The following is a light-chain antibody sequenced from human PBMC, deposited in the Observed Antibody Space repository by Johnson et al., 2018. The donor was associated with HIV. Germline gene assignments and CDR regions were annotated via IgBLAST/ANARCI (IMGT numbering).Light chain of an antibody. Sequence: QSVLTQPPSVSAAPGQKVTISCSGSSFNIGNNYVSWYQQLPGTAPKLLIYENNKRPSGIPDRFSGSKSGTSATLGITGLQTGDEADYYCETWDSSLSGVVGTGTKVTVL. CDR1: SFNIGNNY. CDR3: ETWDSSLSGV. V-gene: IGLV1-51*02. J-gene: IGLJ1*01. CDR2: ENN.